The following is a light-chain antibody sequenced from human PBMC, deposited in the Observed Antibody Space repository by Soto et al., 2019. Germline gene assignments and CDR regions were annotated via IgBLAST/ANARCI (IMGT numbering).Light chain of an antibody. CDR3: QQYDYLPNT. V-gene: IGKV1-33*01. CDR2: DSF. J-gene: IGKJ5*01. Sequence: DIQMTQSPSSLSASVGDRVTIICQASQDISNYLNWYQQKPGKAPKLLIYDSFNLATGVPSTFTGSGSGTCFSFTISSLQPDDIAAYYCQQYDYLPNTCGQGTRLDIK. CDR1: QDISNY.